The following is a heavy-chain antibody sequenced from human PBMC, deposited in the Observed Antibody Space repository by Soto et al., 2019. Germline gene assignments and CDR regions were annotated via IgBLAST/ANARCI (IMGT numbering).Heavy chain of an antibody. CDR2: ISCDGSNE. D-gene: IGHD1-26*01. V-gene: IGHV3-30*03. Sequence: PGGSLRLSCAASGITFSNYGMHWARQAPGKGLEWVAVISCDGSNENYADSVKGRFTVSRDNSKSTLYLQMNSLRPEDTALYYCAGPKVGGFDHWGPGTLVTVSS. J-gene: IGHJ4*02. CDR3: AGPKVGGFDH. CDR1: GITFSNYG.